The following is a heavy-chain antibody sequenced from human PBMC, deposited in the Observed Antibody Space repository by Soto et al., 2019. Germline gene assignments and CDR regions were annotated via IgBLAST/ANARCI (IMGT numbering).Heavy chain of an antibody. CDR1: SGSISAYY. CDR3: ARGDTYHYDRSGYYDY. J-gene: IGHJ4*02. CDR2: INYSGST. Sequence: PSETLSLTCTVSSGSISAYYWTWIRQPPGRGLEWIGFINYSGSTKYNPSLNSRVTMSVDTSKDQFSLKLISVTAADTAMYYCARGDTYHYDRSGYYDYWGQGALVTVS. D-gene: IGHD3-22*01. V-gene: IGHV4-59*01.